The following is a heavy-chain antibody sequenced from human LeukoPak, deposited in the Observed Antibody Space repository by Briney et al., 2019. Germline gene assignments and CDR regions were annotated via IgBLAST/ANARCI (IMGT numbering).Heavy chain of an antibody. V-gene: IGHV3-23*01. D-gene: IGHD3-9*01. CDR1: GFIFRNYA. J-gene: IGHJ4*02. Sequence: GGSLRLSCAASGFIFRNYAMSWVRQAPGKGLEWVSAITGSGDSTYYADSVKGRFTISRDNSKNTLYVEMNTLRAEDTAVYYYAKWGDYDILTGYYVSDFWGQGTLVTVSS. CDR2: ITGSGDST. CDR3: AKWGDYDILTGYYVSDF.